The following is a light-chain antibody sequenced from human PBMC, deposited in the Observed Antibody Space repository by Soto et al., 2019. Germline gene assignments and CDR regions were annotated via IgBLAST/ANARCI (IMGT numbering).Light chain of an antibody. Sequence: QSVLTQPPSVSGAPGQRVTISCTGSSSNIGAGYDVHWYQQLPGTAPKLLIYGNSNRPSGVPDRFSGSKSGTSASLAITGLQAEDEAYYYCQSYDSSLSGPVFGTGTKVTVL. CDR2: GNS. CDR3: QSYDSSLSGPV. CDR1: SSNIGAGYD. J-gene: IGLJ1*01. V-gene: IGLV1-40*01.